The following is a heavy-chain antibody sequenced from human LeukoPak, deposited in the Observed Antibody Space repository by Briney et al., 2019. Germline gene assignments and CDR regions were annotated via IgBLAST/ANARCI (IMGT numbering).Heavy chain of an antibody. Sequence: SETLSLTCTVSGGSISSSSYYWGWIRQPPGKGLEWIGSIYYSGSTYYNPSLKSRVTISVDTSKNQFSLKLSSVTAADTAVYYCAKARVEFFLAELDIWGQGTMVTVSS. D-gene: IGHD3-3*01. J-gene: IGHJ3*02. CDR1: GGSISSSSYY. CDR2: IYYSGST. V-gene: IGHV4-39*01. CDR3: AKARVEFFLAELDI.